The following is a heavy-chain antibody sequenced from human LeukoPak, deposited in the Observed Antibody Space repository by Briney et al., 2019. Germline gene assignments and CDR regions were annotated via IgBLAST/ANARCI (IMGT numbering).Heavy chain of an antibody. J-gene: IGHJ6*02. CDR1: GFTFSNAW. Sequence: GGSLRLSCAASGFTFSNAWMSWVRQAPGKGLEWVGRIKSKTDGGTIDYAAPVKGRFTISRDDSKNTLYLQMNSLKTEDAAVYYCTTDQLVYYYDEVPYYYYGMDVWGQGTTVTVSS. D-gene: IGHD3-22*01. CDR3: TTDQLVYYYDEVPYYYYGMDV. V-gene: IGHV3-15*01. CDR2: IKSKTDGGTI.